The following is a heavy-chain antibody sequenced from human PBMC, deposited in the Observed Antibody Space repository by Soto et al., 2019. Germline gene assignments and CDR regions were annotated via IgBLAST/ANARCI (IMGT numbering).Heavy chain of an antibody. CDR1: GYTFFTYD. D-gene: IGHD5-12*01. CDR3: ARHHGPTTSENWFDP. V-gene: IGHV1-18*01. J-gene: IGHJ5*02. Sequence: QVHLVQSGVEVKTPGASVKVSCQASGYTFFTYDISWVRQAPGQGLERMGWISTYSGDTKYAQKFQGRVTMTTDTSKTTAAVELRSLRSDDTAVYYCARHHGPTTSENWFDPWGQGTLVTVSS. CDR2: ISTYSGDT.